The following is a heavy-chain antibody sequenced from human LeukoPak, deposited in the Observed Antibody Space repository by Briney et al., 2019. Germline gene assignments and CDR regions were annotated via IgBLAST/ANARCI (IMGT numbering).Heavy chain of an antibody. CDR2: INPSGGSA. Sequence: ASVKVSCKASGYTFTSYYMHWVRQAPGQGLEWMGIINPSGGSASYAQEFQGRVTMTRDTSTSTVYMELSSLRSEDTAVYYCARDRNEHYYDSSGPNWYFDLWGRGTLVTVSS. CDR1: GYTFTSYY. J-gene: IGHJ2*01. CDR3: ARDRNEHYYDSSGPNWYFDL. V-gene: IGHV1-46*01. D-gene: IGHD3-22*01.